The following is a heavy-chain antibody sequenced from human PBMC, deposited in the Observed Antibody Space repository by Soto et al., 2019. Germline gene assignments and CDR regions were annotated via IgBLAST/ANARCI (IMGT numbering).Heavy chain of an antibody. V-gene: IGHV3-23*01. J-gene: IGHJ4*02. D-gene: IGHD1-7*01. Sequence: GGSLRLSCAASGFTFSSYAMSWVRQAPGKGLEWVSAISGSGGSTYYADSVKGRFTISRDNSKNTIFLHMDSLRAEDKAVYYCAKDRNYPRDQFHYWGQGTLVTVSS. CDR3: AKDRNYPRDQFHY. CDR1: GFTFSSYA. CDR2: ISGSGGST.